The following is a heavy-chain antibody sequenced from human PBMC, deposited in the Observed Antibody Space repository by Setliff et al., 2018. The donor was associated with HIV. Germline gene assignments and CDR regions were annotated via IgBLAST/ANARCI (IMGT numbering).Heavy chain of an antibody. CDR3: ARDLLGYCSSTSCHSHYMDV. J-gene: IGHJ6*03. CDR1: GGSISSYY. V-gene: IGHV4-59*01. D-gene: IGHD2-2*01. Sequence: PSETLSLTCTVSGGSISSYYWSWIRQPPRKGLEWIGYIYYSGSTNYNPSLKSRVTISVDTSKNQFSLKLSSVTAADTAVYYCARDLLGYCSSTSCHSHYMDVWGKGTTVTVSS. CDR2: IYYSGST.